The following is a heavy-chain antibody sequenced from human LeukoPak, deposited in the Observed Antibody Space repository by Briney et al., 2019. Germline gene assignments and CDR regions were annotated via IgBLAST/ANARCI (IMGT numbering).Heavy chain of an antibody. J-gene: IGHJ4*02. D-gene: IGHD6-13*01. CDR3: AGGYSSSRGTDY. Sequence: GGSLRLSCAASGFTFSDCYMSWIRQAPGKGLEWVSYISSSGSTIYYADSVKGRFTISRDNAKNSLCLQMNSLRAEDTAVYYCAGGYSSSRGTDYWGQGTLVTVSS. CDR1: GFTFSDCY. CDR2: ISSSGSTI. V-gene: IGHV3-11*04.